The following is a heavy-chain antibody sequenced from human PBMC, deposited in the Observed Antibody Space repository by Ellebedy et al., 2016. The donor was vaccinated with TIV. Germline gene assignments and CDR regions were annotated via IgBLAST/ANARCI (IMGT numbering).Heavy chain of an antibody. CDR3: ARGESGWTGIDY. CDR2: ISGSGITI. J-gene: IGHJ4*02. CDR1: GFSFSDYY. D-gene: IGHD6-19*01. Sequence: GGSLRLSXAASGFSFSDYYMSWIRQAPGKGLEWVSYISGSGITIYQTDSVKGRFTISRDNAKNSLFLQMSDLRVDDTAVYYCARGESGWTGIDYWGQGTLVTVSS. V-gene: IGHV3-11*04.